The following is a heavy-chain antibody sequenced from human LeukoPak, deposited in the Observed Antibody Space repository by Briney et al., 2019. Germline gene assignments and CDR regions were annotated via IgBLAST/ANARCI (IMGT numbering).Heavy chain of an antibody. Sequence: ASVKVSCKASGYTFTSYYMHWVRQAPGQGLEWMGIINPSGGSTSYAQKFQGRVTMTRDTSTSTVYMELSSLRSEDTAVYYCAKSANIAAAATVSWGQGTLVTVSS. CDR1: GYTFTSYY. CDR2: INPSGGST. D-gene: IGHD6-13*01. V-gene: IGHV1-46*01. CDR3: AKSANIAAAATVS. J-gene: IGHJ4*02.